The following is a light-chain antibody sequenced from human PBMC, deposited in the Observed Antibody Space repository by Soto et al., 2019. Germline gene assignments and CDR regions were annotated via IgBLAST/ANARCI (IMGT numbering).Light chain of an antibody. CDR1: ERVPSSS. CDR2: SVS. Sequence: ILLTQSPGTLSLSPGERATLSCRSSERVPSSSLAWYQQKPGQAPRLLIYSVSSRAAGIPDRFSGSGSGTDFTLTISGLEPADFAQYYCQQYGTSPFTFGPGTRVNIK. J-gene: IGKJ3*01. V-gene: IGKV3-20*01. CDR3: QQYGTSPFT.